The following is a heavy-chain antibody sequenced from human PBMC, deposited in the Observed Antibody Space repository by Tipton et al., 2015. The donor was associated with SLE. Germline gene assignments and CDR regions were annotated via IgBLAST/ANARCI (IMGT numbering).Heavy chain of an antibody. CDR2: IYYSGSTT. CDR3: AGRRTGYRDAFDI. D-gene: IGHD5-12*01. J-gene: IGHJ3*02. V-gene: IGHV4-39*01. CDR1: NGSISRSSYY. Sequence: TLSLTCSVSNGSISRSSYYWGWIRQPPGKGLEWTASIYYSGSTTYYNPSLKSRVTISVDTSNNQFSLLLTSVSAPDTAVYYCAGRRTGYRDAFDIWGQGTMVTVSS.